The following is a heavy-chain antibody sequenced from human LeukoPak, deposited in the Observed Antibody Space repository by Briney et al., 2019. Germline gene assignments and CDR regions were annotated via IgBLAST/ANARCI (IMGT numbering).Heavy chain of an antibody. CDR3: ARLVAVAGVFDY. J-gene: IGHJ4*02. CDR2: IYYSGST. D-gene: IGHD6-19*01. Sequence: SETLSLTCTVSGGSVSSGSYYWGWIRQPPGKGLEWIGNIYYSGSTYYNPSLKSRVTISVDTSKNPFSLKLSSVTAADTAVYYCARLVAVAGVFDYWGQGTLVTVSS. CDR1: GGSVSSGSYY. V-gene: IGHV4-39*02.